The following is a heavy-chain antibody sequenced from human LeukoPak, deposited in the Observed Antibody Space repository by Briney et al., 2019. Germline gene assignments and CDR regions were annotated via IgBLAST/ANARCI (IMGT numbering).Heavy chain of an antibody. CDR1: GGSISSGDYY. D-gene: IGHD4-23*01. V-gene: IGHV4-30-4*01. J-gene: IGHJ2*01. CDR3: ARDRSGKLARYWYFDL. Sequence: PSETLSLTCTVSGGSISSGDYYWSWIRQPPGKGLEWIGYIYYSGSTYYNPSLKSRVTISVDTSKNQFSLKLSSVTAADTAVYYCARDRSGKLARYWYFDLWGRGTLVTVSS. CDR2: IYYSGST.